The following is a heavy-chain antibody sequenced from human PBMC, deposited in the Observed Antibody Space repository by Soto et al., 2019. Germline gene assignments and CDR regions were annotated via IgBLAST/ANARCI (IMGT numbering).Heavy chain of an antibody. J-gene: IGHJ6*02. CDR1: EFTFSSYA. CDR3: ARDGKAAAGTVYYYYGMDV. CDR2: ISYDGSNK. Sequence: GGSRRRSWAASEFTFSSYAMHWVRQAPGKGLEWVAVISYDGSNKYYADSVKGRFTISRDNSKNTLYLQMNSLRAEDTAVYYCARDGKAAAGTVYYYYGMDVWGQGTTVTVSS. V-gene: IGHV3-30-3*01. D-gene: IGHD6-13*01.